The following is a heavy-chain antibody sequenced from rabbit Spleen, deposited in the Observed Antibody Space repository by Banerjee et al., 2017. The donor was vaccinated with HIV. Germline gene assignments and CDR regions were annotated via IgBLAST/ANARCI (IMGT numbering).Heavy chain of an antibody. D-gene: IGHD8-1*01. CDR1: GVSSSVSSY. Sequence: QSLEESGGDLVKPGASLTLTCTASGVSSSVSSYMCWVRQAPGKGLEWIACIDTGASGFTYFATWAQGRFTCSKTSSTTVTLQMTRLTAADTATYFCARDAATSFSSYGMDLWGPGTLVTVS. CDR2: IDTGASGFT. V-gene: IGHV1S40*01. CDR3: ARDAATSFSSYGMDL. J-gene: IGHJ6*01.